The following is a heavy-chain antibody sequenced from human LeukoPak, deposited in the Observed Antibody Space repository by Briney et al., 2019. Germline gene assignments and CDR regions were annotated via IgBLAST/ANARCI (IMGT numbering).Heavy chain of an antibody. CDR2: VYISGIS. CDR1: GGSISSGGYY. V-gene: IGHV4-61*02. Sequence: SQTLSLTYTVSGGSISSGGYYWSWIRQPAGKGLEWIGRVYISGISNYNPSLKSRVTISVDTSKNKYSLKLNSVTAADTAVYYCARASDFWSGYYSSFDGWGQGTLVTVSS. J-gene: IGHJ4*02. CDR3: ARASDFWSGYYSSFDG. D-gene: IGHD3-3*01.